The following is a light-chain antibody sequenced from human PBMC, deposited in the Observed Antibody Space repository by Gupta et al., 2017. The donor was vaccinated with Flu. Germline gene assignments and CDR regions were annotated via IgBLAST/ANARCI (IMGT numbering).Light chain of an antibody. V-gene: IGKV1-5*03. CDR3: QQYNSHPLT. CDR1: QSISSW. CDR2: KAS. Sequence: GDRVTITCRASQSISSWLAWYQQKPGEAPKLLMYKASSLAGGVPSRFSGSGGGTEFTLTISSLQPDDFATYSCQQYNSHPLTFGGGTKVEI. J-gene: IGKJ4*01.